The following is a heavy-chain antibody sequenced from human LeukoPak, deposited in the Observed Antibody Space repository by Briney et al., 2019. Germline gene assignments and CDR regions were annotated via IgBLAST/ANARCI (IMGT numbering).Heavy chain of an antibody. J-gene: IGHJ4*02. Sequence: PGGSLGLSCAASGFTFSSYAMSWVRQAPGKGLEWVSSISSSSSYIYYADSVKGRFTISRDNAKNSLYLQMNSLRAEDTAVYYCARVGSSGWYGDYWGQGTLVTVSS. D-gene: IGHD6-19*01. V-gene: IGHV3-21*01. CDR3: ARVGSSGWYGDY. CDR1: GFTFSSYA. CDR2: ISSSSSYI.